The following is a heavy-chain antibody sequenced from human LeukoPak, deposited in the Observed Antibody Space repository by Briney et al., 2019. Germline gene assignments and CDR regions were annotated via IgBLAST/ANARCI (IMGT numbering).Heavy chain of an antibody. J-gene: IGHJ5*02. CDR2: IYISGST. CDR1: GGSMSSYY. CDR3: ARGDSAWFGDYRP. V-gene: IGHV4-4*07. Sequence: SETLSLTCTASGGSMSSYYWSWIRQPAGKGLEWIGRIYISGSTNYNPSLKSRVTMSVDTSKNQFSLKLSSVTAADTAVYYCARGDSAWFGDYRPWGQGTLVTVSS. D-gene: IGHD3-10*01.